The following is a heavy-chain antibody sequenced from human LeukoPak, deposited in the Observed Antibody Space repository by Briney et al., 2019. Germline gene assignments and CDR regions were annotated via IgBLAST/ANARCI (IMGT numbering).Heavy chain of an antibody. J-gene: IGHJ4*02. CDR1: GGSISSYY. CDR2: IYYSGST. D-gene: IGHD3-3*01. CDR3: ARGPYYDFWSGYYPDNYYFDY. Sequence: PSETLSLTCTVSGGSISSYYWSWIRQPPGKGLEWIGYIYYSGSTNYNPSLKSRVTISVDTSKNQFSLKLSSVTAADTAVYYCARGPYYDFWSGYYPDNYYFDYWGQGTLVTVSS. V-gene: IGHV4-59*01.